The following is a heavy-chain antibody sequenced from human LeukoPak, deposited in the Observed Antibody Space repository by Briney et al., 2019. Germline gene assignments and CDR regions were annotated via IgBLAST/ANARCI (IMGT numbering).Heavy chain of an antibody. Sequence: SETLSLTCAVYGGSFSGYYWSWFRQPPGKGLEWIGEINHSGSTNYNPSLKSRVTISVDTSKNQFSLKLSSVTAADTAVYYCARGLYTRSHNGVEGFDYWGQGTLVTVSS. CDR2: INHSGST. V-gene: IGHV4-34*01. J-gene: IGHJ4*02. CDR1: GGSFSGYY. D-gene: IGHD1-26*01. CDR3: ARGLYTRSHNGVEGFDY.